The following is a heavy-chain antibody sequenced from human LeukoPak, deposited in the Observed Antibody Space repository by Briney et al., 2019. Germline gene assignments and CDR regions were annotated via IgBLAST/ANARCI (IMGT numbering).Heavy chain of an antibody. V-gene: IGHV4-39*01. J-gene: IGHJ5*02. CDR3: ARDWSWFDP. CDR1: GRSISSSSYY. Sequence: PSETLSLTCTVSGRSISSSSYYRGWIRQPPGKGLEWIGSIYYSGSTYYNPSIKSRVTISVDTSKNQFSLTLSSVTAADTAVYYCARDWSWFDPWGQGTLVTVSS. CDR2: IYYSGST. D-gene: IGHD3-3*01.